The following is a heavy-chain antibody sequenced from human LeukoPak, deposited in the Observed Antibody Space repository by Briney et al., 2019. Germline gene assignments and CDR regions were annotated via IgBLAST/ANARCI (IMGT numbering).Heavy chain of an antibody. CDR1: GGSISSYY. Sequence: SETLSLTCTVSGGSISSYYWSWIRQPPGKGLEWIGYIYYSGSTNYNPSLKSRVTISVDTSKNQFSPKLSSVTAADTAVYYCARELYSSSWYYFDYWGQGTLVTVSS. V-gene: IGHV4-59*01. J-gene: IGHJ4*02. D-gene: IGHD6-13*01. CDR2: IYYSGST. CDR3: ARELYSSSWYYFDY.